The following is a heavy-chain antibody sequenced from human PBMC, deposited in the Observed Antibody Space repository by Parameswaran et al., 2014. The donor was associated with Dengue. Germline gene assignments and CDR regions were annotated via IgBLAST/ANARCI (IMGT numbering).Heavy chain of an antibody. J-gene: IGHJ4*02. CDR3: ARGLAIVATTPFDY. D-gene: IGHD5-12*01. CDR2: INHSGST. V-gene: IGHV4-34*01. Sequence: VRQAPGKGLEWIGEINHSGSTNYNPSLKSRVTISVDTSKNQFSLKLSSVTAADTAVYYCARGLAIVATTPFDYWGQGTLVTVSS.